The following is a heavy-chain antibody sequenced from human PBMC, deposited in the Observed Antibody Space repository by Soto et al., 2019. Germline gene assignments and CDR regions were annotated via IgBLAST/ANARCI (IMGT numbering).Heavy chain of an antibody. Sequence: PSETLSLTCAVSGGSFTSNNWWTWVRQPPGQGLEWIGEIYRTGSTNYNPSLKSRVTISLDKSENQFSLKVTSLTTADTAVYYCASRDPGTSVDYWGQGTLVTVSS. J-gene: IGHJ4*02. V-gene: IGHV4-4*02. CDR3: ASRDPGTSVDY. D-gene: IGHD1-7*01. CDR1: GGSFTSNNW. CDR2: IYRTGST.